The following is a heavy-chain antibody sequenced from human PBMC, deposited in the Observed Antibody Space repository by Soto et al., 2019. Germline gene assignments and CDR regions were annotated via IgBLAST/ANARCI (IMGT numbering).Heavy chain of an antibody. Sequence: PGGSLRLSCAASGFTFSSHVMHWVRQAPGKGLEWVAVISYDGIREHYADSVKGRFTISRDNSKNMLYLQMNSLRTEDTAVYYCAKDLVVAGIGEFDYWGQGTLVTVSS. CDR2: ISYDGIRE. J-gene: IGHJ4*02. CDR3: AKDLVVAGIGEFDY. D-gene: IGHD6-19*01. CDR1: GFTFSSHV. V-gene: IGHV3-30*18.